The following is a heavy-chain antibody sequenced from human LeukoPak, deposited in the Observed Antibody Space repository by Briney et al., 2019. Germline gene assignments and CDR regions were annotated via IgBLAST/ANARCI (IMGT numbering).Heavy chain of an antibody. Sequence: ASVKVSCKASGYTFSSYGISWVRQAPGQGLEWMGWISAYNGNTNHAQKLQGRVTMTTDTSTSTAYMELRSLRSDDTAVYYCARTPVGFNTVTPTDVRYWGQGTLVTVSS. J-gene: IGHJ4*02. CDR3: ARTPVGFNTVTPTDVRY. CDR1: GYTFSSYG. CDR2: ISAYNGNT. V-gene: IGHV1-18*01. D-gene: IGHD4-17*01.